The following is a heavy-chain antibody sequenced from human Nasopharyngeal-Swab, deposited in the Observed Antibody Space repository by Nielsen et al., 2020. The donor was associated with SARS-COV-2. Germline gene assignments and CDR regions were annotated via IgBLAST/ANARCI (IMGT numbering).Heavy chain of an antibody. V-gene: IGHV3-33*01. Sequence: GGSLRLSCAASGLTFSSYGMHWVRQAPGKGLEWVAVIWYDGSNKYYADSVKGRFTISRDNSKNTLYLQMNSLRAEDTAVYYCARDFGIAAAGSDVDYWGQGTLVTVSS. CDR2: IWYDGSNK. D-gene: IGHD6-13*01. J-gene: IGHJ4*02. CDR3: ARDFGIAAAGSDVDY. CDR1: GLTFSSYG.